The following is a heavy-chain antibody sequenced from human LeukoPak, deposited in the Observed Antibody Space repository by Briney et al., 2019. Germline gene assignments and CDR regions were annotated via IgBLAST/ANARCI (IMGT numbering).Heavy chain of an antibody. J-gene: IGHJ4*02. V-gene: IGHV3-23*01. CDR2: IRNDGGGT. D-gene: IGHD3-22*01. CDR3: AKGSSGYFFDL. CDR1: GFIFNNYG. Sequence: GGSLRLSCAASGFIFNNYGLVWVRQAPGKGLEWVSAIRNDGGGTTYADFVKGRFSVSRDNSKNTLFLQMNSLRAEDTALYYCAKGSSGYFFDLWGQGTLVTVSS.